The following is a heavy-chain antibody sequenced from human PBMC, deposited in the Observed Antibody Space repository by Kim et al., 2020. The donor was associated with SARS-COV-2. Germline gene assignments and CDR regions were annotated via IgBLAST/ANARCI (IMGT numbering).Heavy chain of an antibody. CDR1: GFTFSSYA. V-gene: IGHV3-23*01. CDR2: ISGSGGST. J-gene: IGHJ6*03. Sequence: GGSLRLPCAASGFTFSSYAMSWVRQAPGKGLEWVSAISGSGGSTYYADSVKGRFTISRDNSKNTLYLQMNSLRAEDTAVYYCAKASITIFGVVISHYYYYYMDVWGKGTTVTVSS. CDR3: AKASITIFGVVISHYYYYYMDV. D-gene: IGHD3-3*01.